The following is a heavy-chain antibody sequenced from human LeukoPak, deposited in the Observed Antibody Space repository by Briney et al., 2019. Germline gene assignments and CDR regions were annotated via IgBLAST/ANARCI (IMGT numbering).Heavy chain of an antibody. D-gene: IGHD6-19*01. CDR1: GFTFSSYS. CDR2: ISSSSSTI. Sequence: GGSLRLSCAASGFTFSSYSMNWVRQAPGKGLEWVSYISSSSSTIYYADSVKGRFTISRDNAKNSLYLQMNSLRAEDTAVYYCARGRGVSSDWYFDYWGRGTLVTVSS. J-gene: IGHJ4*02. CDR3: ARGRGVSSDWYFDY. V-gene: IGHV3-48*01.